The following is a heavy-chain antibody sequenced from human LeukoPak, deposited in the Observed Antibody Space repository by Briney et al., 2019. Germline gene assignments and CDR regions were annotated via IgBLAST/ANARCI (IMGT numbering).Heavy chain of an antibody. J-gene: IGHJ6*03. CDR1: GGSISSYY. CDR3: ARVWRGYYPPNYYYYYMDV. CDR2: IYYSGST. D-gene: IGHD3-3*01. V-gene: IGHV4-59*01. Sequence: KASETLSLTCTVSGGSISSYYWSWIQQPPGKGLEWIGYIYYSGSTNYNPSLKSRVTISVDTSKNQFSLKLSSVTAADTAVYYCARVWRGYYPPNYYYYYMDVWGKGTTVTVSS.